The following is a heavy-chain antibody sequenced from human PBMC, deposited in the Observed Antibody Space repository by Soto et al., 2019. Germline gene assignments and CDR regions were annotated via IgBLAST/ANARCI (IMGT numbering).Heavy chain of an antibody. D-gene: IGHD6-19*01. V-gene: IGHV3-33*01. CDR1: GFTFSSYG. CDR3: ARDLVVAGIPHDAFDI. J-gene: IGHJ3*02. Sequence: GGSLRLSCAASGFTFSSYGMHWVRQAPGKGLEWVAVIWYDGSNKYYADSVKGRFTISRDNSKNTLYLQMNSLRAEDTAVYYCARDLVVAGIPHDAFDIWGQGTMVTVSS. CDR2: IWYDGSNK.